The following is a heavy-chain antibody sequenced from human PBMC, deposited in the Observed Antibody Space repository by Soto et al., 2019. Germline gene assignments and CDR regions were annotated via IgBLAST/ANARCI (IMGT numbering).Heavy chain of an antibody. D-gene: IGHD2-15*01. Sequence: PGGSLRLSCAASGFTFYTYAMSWVRQAPGKGLEWVSGITDTGDSTYYADSVKGRFTISRDNSKSTLYLQMNSLRAEDTAVYYCAKDTPVVLFLFDYCGQGTLVTVCS. CDR1: GFTFYTYA. CDR2: ITDTGDST. CDR3: AKDTPVVLFLFDY. J-gene: IGHJ4*02. V-gene: IGHV3-23*01.